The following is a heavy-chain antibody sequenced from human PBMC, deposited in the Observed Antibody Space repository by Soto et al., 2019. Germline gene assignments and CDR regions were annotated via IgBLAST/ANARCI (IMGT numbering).Heavy chain of an antibody. D-gene: IGHD3-22*01. CDR1: GFTFSDYD. J-gene: IGHJ4*02. CDR2: ISSSSSYT. CDR3: ARVRYYDSSGYYYYFDY. V-gene: IGHV3-11*05. Sequence: GSLRLSCAASGFTFSDYDMSWIRKAPGKGLEWVSYISSSSSYTNYADSVKGRFTISRDNAKNSLYLQMNSLRAEDTAVYYCARVRYYDSSGYYYYFDYWRQGTLDTVSS.